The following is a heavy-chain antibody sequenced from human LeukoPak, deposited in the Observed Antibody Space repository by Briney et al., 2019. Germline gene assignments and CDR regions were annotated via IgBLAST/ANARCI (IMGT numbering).Heavy chain of an antibody. CDR3: ARDGSGWTLYYFDY. D-gene: IGHD6-19*01. V-gene: IGHV3-21*01. J-gene: IGHJ4*02. CDR2: ISSSSSYI. CDR1: GFTFSSYS. Sequence: GGSLRLSCAASGFTFSSYSMNWVRQAPGKGLEWVSSISSSSSYIYYADSVKGRFTISRDNAKNSLYLQMNSLRAEDTAVCYCARDGSGWTLYYFDYWGQGTLVTVSS.